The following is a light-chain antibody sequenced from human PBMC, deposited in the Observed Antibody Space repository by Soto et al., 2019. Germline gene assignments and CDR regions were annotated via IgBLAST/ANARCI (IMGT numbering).Light chain of an antibody. V-gene: IGLV3-21*02. CDR3: KVWDGSSDHYV. CDR2: DDS. Sequence: SYELTQPPSVSVAPGQTARITCGGDNIGSDSVHWYQQKPGQAPLLVVYDDSDRPSGIPERFSGFSYGNTATLTISRVEAGDEADSYCKVWDGSSDHYVFGTGTKVTVL. CDR1: NIGSDS. J-gene: IGLJ1*01.